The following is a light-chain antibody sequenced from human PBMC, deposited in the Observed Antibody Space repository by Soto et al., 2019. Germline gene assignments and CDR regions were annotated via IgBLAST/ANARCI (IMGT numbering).Light chain of an antibody. CDR3: QQRYNWPVT. V-gene: IGKV3-11*01. Sequence: EIVLTQSPATPSLSPGERAALSCRASQTVRSYLAWYQQKPGQAPRLLIYDASNRATGIPARFSGSGSGTDFTLTISSLEPEDFAVYYCQQRYNWPVTFGQGTRLEIK. J-gene: IGKJ5*01. CDR2: DAS. CDR1: QTVRSY.